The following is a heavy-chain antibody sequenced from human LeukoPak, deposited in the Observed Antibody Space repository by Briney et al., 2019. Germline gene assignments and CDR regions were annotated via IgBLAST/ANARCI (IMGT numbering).Heavy chain of an antibody. Sequence: PGGSLRLSCAASGFTFSSYAMSWVRQAPGKGLEWVSAISGSGGSTYYPDSVKGRFTISRDNSKNTLYLQMNSPRAEDTAVYYSAKPRKLSSTHYSDYWGQGTLVTVSS. V-gene: IGHV3-23*01. CDR1: GFTFSSYA. D-gene: IGHD2-15*01. CDR3: AKPRKLSSTHYSDY. J-gene: IGHJ4*02. CDR2: ISGSGGST.